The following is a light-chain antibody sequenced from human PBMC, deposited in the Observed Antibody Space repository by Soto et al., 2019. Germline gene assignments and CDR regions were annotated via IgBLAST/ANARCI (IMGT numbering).Light chain of an antibody. CDR2: GAS. J-gene: IGKJ2*02. CDR3: QQYDSRPQCT. Sequence: DIQMTQSPSTLSASVGERVTITCKASQGINNNLDWYQQKPGKAPKLLIYGASNMETGIPARFSGGGSGTDFTLTITSLQPEDFATYYCQQYDSRPQCTFGQGTKVEIE. CDR1: QGINNN. V-gene: IGKV1-33*01.